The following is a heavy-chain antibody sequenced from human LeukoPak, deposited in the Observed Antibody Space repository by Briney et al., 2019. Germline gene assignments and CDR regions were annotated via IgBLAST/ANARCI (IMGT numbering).Heavy chain of an antibody. CDR2: IYHSGST. Sequence: SETLSLTRAVSGYSISSGYYWGWIRQPPGKGLEWIESIYHSGSTYYNPSLKSRVTISVDTSKNQFSLKLSSVTAADTAVYYCARHHSSGWNNWFDPWGQGTLVTVSS. CDR3: ARHHSSGWNNWFDP. CDR1: GYSISSGYY. V-gene: IGHV4-38-2*01. D-gene: IGHD6-19*01. J-gene: IGHJ5*02.